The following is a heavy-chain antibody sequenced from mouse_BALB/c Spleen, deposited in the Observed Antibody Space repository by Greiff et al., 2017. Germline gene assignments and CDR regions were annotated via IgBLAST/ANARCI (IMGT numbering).Heavy chain of an antibody. V-gene: IGHV3-8*02. CDR2: ISYSGST. CDR1: GDSITSGY. CDR3: ARRGKIGMITTDAMDY. D-gene: IGHD2-4*01. Sequence: EVKLLESGPSLVKPSQTLSLTCSVTGDSITSGYWNWIRKFPGNKLEYMGYISYSGSTYYNPSLKSRISITRDTSKNQYYLQLNSVTTEDTATYYCARRGKIGMITTDAMDYWGQGTSVTVSS. J-gene: IGHJ4*01.